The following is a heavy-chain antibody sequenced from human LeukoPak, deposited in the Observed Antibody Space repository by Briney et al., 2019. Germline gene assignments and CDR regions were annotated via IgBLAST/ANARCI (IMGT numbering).Heavy chain of an antibody. J-gene: IGHJ4*02. V-gene: IGHV3-30*18. Sequence: GSSLRLPCAASGFIFCLYGMHWLRQAPGKGLEWVAVISYDGSNKDYADAVKGRFTISRDNSKNTLYLQMNSQRTEDTAVSYCAKDRRDLWSGYYPGWGQGTLVTVSS. D-gene: IGHD3-3*01. CDR3: AKDRRDLWSGYYPG. CDR1: GFIFCLYG. CDR2: ISYDGSNK.